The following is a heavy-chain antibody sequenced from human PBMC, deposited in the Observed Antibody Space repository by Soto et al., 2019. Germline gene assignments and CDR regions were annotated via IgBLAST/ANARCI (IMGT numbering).Heavy chain of an antibody. CDR3: ARDAYDSSGYQTAFDI. CDR2: VNHGGTS. V-gene: IGHV4-34*01. J-gene: IGHJ3*02. Sequence: PSETLSLTCAVHGGSFSGYYWDWIRQPPGKGLEWIGEVNHGGTSNYNPSLKSRAIISVDTSKNQFSLKLTSVTAEDTAVYYCARDAYDSSGYQTAFDIWGQGTMVTVSS. D-gene: IGHD3-22*01. CDR1: GGSFSGYY.